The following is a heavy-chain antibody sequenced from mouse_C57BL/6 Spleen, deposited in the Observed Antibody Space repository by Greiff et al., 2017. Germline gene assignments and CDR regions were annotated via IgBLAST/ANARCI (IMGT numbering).Heavy chain of an antibody. Sequence: VQLQQPGAELVKPGASVKLSCKASGYTFTSYWMHWVKQRPGQGLEWIGRFHPYSGSTNYNEKFKSKATLTVEKSSSTAYLQLSSLTSEDAAVYCCARGITTGYFDVWGTGTTVTVSS. CDR3: ARGITTGYFDV. CDR1: GYTFTSYW. D-gene: IGHD1-2*01. V-gene: IGHV1-64*01. J-gene: IGHJ1*03. CDR2: FHPYSGST.